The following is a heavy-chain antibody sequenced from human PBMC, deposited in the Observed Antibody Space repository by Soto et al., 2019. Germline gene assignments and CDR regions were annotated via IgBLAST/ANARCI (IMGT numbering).Heavy chain of an antibody. V-gene: IGHV4-30-4*01. D-gene: IGHD3-22*01. CDR3: ARIYWLRDSSGDNHPFDY. CDR2: FYHSGST. CDR1: NVSMDSRDHY. J-gene: IGHJ4*02. Sequence: PSEALSLTCTVSNVSMDSRDHYLSWIRQSPGRGLEWIGHFYHSGSTYYNPSLRSRASISNDLSKNQFFLELRSVTGADTAVYFCARIYWLRDSSGDNHPFDYWGQGTRVTVS.